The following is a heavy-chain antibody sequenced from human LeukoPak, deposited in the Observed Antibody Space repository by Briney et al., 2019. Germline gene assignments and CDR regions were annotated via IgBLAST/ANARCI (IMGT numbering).Heavy chain of an antibody. CDR1: GFTFSSFG. Sequence: GGSLRLSCAASGFTFSSFGMSWVRQAPGKGLEWVSAISSTGGTAYYADSVKGRFTISRDNAKDSLYLQMNSLRAEDTAVYYCARDYDVLTAYPPTQLFDPWGQGTLVTVSS. V-gene: IGHV3-23*01. D-gene: IGHD3-9*01. CDR2: ISSTGGTA. J-gene: IGHJ5*02. CDR3: ARDYDVLTAYPPTQLFDP.